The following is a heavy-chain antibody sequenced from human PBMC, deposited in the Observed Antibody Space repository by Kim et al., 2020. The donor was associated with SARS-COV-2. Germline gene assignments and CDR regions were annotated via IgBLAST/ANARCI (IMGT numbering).Heavy chain of an antibody. Sequence: YAAPVKGRFTISRHNAKNSLYLQMTSLRAEDTAVYYCARAYSSGWAYFDYWGQGTLVTVSS. D-gene: IGHD6-19*01. J-gene: IGHJ4*02. CDR3: ARAYSSGWAYFDY. V-gene: IGHV3-21*01.